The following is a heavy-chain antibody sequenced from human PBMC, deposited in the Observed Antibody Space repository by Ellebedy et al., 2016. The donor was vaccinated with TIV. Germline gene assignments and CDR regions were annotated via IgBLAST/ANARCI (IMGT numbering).Heavy chain of an antibody. J-gene: IGHJ4*02. Sequence: GGSLRLXXAASGFIFSSYGMYWVRQAPGKGLEWVAVIWYDGSNKYYVDSVKGRFTISRDNSKNTLYLQMNSLRAEDTAVNYCARGRYDSSGYYQDYWGQGTLVTVSS. V-gene: IGHV3-33*01. CDR1: GFIFSSYG. D-gene: IGHD3-22*01. CDR3: ARGRYDSSGYYQDY. CDR2: IWYDGSNK.